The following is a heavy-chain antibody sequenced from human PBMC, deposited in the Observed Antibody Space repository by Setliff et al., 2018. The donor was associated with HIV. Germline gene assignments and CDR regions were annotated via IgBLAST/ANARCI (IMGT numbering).Heavy chain of an antibody. V-gene: IGHV3-7*01. CDR2: IKQDGTEK. J-gene: IGHJ4*02. CDR1: GFTFSSYW. D-gene: IGHD1-26*01. CDR3: ARDPLVGAPDYFDY. Sequence: ETLSLTCTASGFTFSSYWMTWVRQAPGKGLEWVANIKQDGTEKYYVDSVKGRFTISRDFSDNTLYLQMNSLRPEDTAMYYRARDPLVGAPDYFDYWGQGTLVTVSS.